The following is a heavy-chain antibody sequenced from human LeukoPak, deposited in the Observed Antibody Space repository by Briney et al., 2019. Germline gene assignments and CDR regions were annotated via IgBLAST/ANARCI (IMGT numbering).Heavy chain of an antibody. D-gene: IGHD3-10*01. CDR1: GFTFSSYW. Sequence: GGSLRLSCAASGFTFSSYWMSWVRQAPGKGLEWVAVIRYDGSNKYYADSVKGRFTISRDNSKNTLYLQMNSLRAEDTALYYCARGSGNYYTRFDYWGQGTLVTVSS. V-gene: IGHV3-33*08. CDR2: IRYDGSNK. J-gene: IGHJ4*02. CDR3: ARGSGNYYTRFDY.